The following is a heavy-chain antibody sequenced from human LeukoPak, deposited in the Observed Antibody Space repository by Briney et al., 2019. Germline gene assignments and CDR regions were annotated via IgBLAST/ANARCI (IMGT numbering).Heavy chain of an antibody. J-gene: IGHJ4*02. CDR2: IYYSGST. CDR3: ARERGGDGFDY. V-gene: IGHV4-31*03. D-gene: IGHD2-21*02. CDR1: GGSISSSSYY. Sequence: SETLSLTCTVSGGSISSSSYYWGWIRQHPGKGLEWIGYIYYSGSTYYNPSLKSRVTISVDTSKNQFSLKLSSVTAADTAVYYCARERGGDGFDYWGQGTLVTVSS.